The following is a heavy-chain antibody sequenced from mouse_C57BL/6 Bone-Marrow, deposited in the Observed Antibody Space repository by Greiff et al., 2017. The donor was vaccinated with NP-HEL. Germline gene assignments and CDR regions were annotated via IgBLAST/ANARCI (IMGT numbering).Heavy chain of an antibody. D-gene: IGHD1-1*01. J-gene: IGHJ4*01. CDR1: GFTFNTYA. CDR3: VRCPLFIKDYYYAMDN. V-gene: IGHV10-3*01. Sequence: EVKVEESGGGLVQPKGSLKLSCAASGFTFNTYAMHWVRQAPGKGLEWVARIRSKSSNYATYYADSVKDRFTISRDDSQSMLYLQMNNLKTEDTAMYYCVRCPLFIKDYYYAMDNWGQGTSVTVSS. CDR2: IRSKSSNYAT.